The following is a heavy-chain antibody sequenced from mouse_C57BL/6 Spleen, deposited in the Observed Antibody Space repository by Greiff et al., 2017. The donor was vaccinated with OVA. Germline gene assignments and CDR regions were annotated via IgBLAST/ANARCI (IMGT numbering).Heavy chain of an antibody. CDR3: AKNGGNYLYYFDY. D-gene: IGHD2-1*01. CDR2: IWRGGST. Sequence: QVQLQQSGPGLVQPSQSLSITCTVSGFSLTSYGVHWVRQSPGKGLEWLGVIWRGGSTDYNAAFMSRLSITKDNSKSQVFFKMNSLQADDTAIYYCAKNGGNYLYYFDYWGQGTTLTVSS. CDR1: GFSLTSYG. V-gene: IGHV2-5*01. J-gene: IGHJ2*01.